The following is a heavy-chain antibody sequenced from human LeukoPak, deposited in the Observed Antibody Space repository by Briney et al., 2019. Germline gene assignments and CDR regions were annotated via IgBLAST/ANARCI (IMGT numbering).Heavy chain of an antibody. D-gene: IGHD2-21*02. CDR2: IYPADSDT. CDR3: ARFVYCGGDCSNWFDP. J-gene: IGHJ5*02. V-gene: IGHV5-51*01. Sequence: HGESLKISCKGSGYRFTSYWIGWERQMPGKGLEWMGIIYPADSDTRYSPSFQGQVTISADKSISTAYLQWSSLKASDSAMYYCARFVYCGGDCSNWFDPWGQGTLVTVSS. CDR1: GYRFTSYW.